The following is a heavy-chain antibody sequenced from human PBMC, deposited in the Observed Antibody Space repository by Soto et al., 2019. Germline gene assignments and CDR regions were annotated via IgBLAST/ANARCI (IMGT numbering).Heavy chain of an antibody. CDR2: IYYSGST. D-gene: IGHD3-10*01. CDR1: GGSISSSSYY. V-gene: IGHV4-39*01. CDR3: ARYGSGTHNARDY. J-gene: IGHJ4*02. Sequence: PSETLSLTCTVSGGSISSSSYYWGWIRQPPGKGLEWIGSIYYSGSTYYNPSLKSRVTISVDTSKNQFSLKLSSVTAADTAVYYCARYGSGTHNARDYWGQGTLVTVSS.